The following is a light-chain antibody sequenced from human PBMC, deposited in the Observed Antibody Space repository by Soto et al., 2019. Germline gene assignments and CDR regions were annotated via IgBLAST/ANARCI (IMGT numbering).Light chain of an antibody. CDR3: QQRSNWPPYT. CDR1: QSVSSY. CDR2: DAS. Sequence: EIVLTQSPATLSLSPGERATLSCRASQSVSSYLAWYQQKPGQAPRLLIYDASNRATGIPARFSGSGAGTDFTLTSSRLEREDFAVYYCQQRSNWPPYTFGQGTKLEMK. J-gene: IGKJ2*01. V-gene: IGKV3-11*01.